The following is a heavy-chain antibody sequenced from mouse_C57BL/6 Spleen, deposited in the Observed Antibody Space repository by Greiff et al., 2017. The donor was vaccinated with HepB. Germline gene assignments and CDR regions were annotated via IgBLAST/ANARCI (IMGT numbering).Heavy chain of an antibody. V-gene: IGHV1-82*01. CDR3: ARSVYYGSSSYAMDY. Sequence: QVQLKQSGPELVKPGASVKISCKASGYAFSSSWMNWVKQRPGKGLEWIGRIYPGDGDTNYNGKFKGKATLTADKSSSTAYMQLSSLTSEDSAVYFCARSVYYGSSSYAMDYWGQGTSVTVSS. D-gene: IGHD1-1*01. CDR1: GYAFSSSW. J-gene: IGHJ4*01. CDR2: IYPGDGDT.